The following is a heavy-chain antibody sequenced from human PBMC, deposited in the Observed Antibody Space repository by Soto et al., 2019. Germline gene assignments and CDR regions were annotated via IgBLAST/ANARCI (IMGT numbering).Heavy chain of an antibody. V-gene: IGHV3-23*01. CDR2: ISGSGGNT. Sequence: GGSLRLSCAASGFTFSSYAMSWVRQAPGKGLEWVSAISGSGGNTYYADSVKGRFTISRDHSKNTLYLQMNSLRAEDTAVYYCAKDNSGSHFPYNWFDPWGQGTLVTVSS. D-gene: IGHD1-26*01. J-gene: IGHJ5*02. CDR3: AKDNSGSHFPYNWFDP. CDR1: GFTFSSYA.